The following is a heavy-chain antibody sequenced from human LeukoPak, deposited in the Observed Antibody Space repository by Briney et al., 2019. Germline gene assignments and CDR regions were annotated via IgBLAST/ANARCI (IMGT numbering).Heavy chain of an antibody. CDR1: GYTFTGYY. Sequence: SVKVSCKASGYTFTGYYMHWVRQAPGQGLEWMGRIIPILGIANYAQKFQGRVTITADKSTSTAYMELSSLRSEDTAVYYCARQKGYYFDYWGQGTLVTVSS. CDR3: ARQKGYYFDY. CDR2: IIPILGIA. J-gene: IGHJ4*02. V-gene: IGHV1-69*02.